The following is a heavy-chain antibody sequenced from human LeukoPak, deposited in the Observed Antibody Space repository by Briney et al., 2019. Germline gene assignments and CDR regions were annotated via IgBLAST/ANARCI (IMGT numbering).Heavy chain of an antibody. J-gene: IGHJ3*02. Sequence: GGSLRLSCAASGFTFSSYGMHWVRQAPGKGLEWVAFIRYDGSNKYYADSVKGRFTISRDNSKNTLYLQMNSLRAEDTAVYYCARDDCSSTSCLSGGAFDIWGQGTMVTVSS. CDR2: IRYDGSNK. V-gene: IGHV3-30*02. CDR1: GFTFSSYG. D-gene: IGHD2-2*01. CDR3: ARDDCSSTSCLSGGAFDI.